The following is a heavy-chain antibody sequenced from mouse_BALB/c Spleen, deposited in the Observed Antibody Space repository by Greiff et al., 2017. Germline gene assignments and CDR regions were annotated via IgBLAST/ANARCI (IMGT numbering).Heavy chain of an antibody. J-gene: IGHJ3*01. V-gene: IGHV5-17*02. D-gene: IGHD4-1*01. CDR3: ARSGETGSFAY. CDR1: GFTFSSFG. Sequence: EVKLMESGGGLVQPGGSRKLSCAASGFTFSSFGMHWVRQAPEKGLEWVAYISSGSSTIYYADTVKGRFTISRDNPKNTLFLQMTSLRSEDTAMYYCARSGETGSFAYWGQGTLVTVSA. CDR2: ISSGSSTI.